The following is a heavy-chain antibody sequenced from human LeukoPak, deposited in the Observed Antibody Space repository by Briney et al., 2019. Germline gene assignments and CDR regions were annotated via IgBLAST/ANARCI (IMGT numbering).Heavy chain of an antibody. D-gene: IGHD3-10*01. V-gene: IGHV3-21*01. CDR2: ISSSSSYK. CDR3: ARVEFDWYFDL. Sequence: PGGSLRLSCAASGFTFSSYSMNWVRQAPGKGLEWVSSISSSSSYKYYADSVKGRFTISRDNAKNSLYLQMNSLRAEDTAVYYCARVEFDWYFDLWGRGTLVTVSS. J-gene: IGHJ2*01. CDR1: GFTFSSYS.